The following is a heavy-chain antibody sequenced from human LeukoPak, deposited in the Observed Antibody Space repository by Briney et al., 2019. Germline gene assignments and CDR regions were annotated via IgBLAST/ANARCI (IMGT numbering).Heavy chain of an antibody. J-gene: IGHJ5*02. D-gene: IGHD2-15*01. CDR3: ARRQGCSGGSCYPWAWFDP. CDR1: GGSISSYY. CDR2: IYTSGST. V-gene: IGHV4-4*09. Sequence: SETLSLTCTVSGGSISSYYWSWIRQPPGKGLEWIGYIYTSGSTNYNPSLKSRVTISVDTSKNQFSLKLSSVTAADTAVYYCARRQGCSGGSCYPWAWFDPWGQGTLVTVSS.